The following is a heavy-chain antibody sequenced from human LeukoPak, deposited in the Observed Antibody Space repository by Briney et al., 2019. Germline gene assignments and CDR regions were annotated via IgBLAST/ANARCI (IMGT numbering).Heavy chain of an antibody. Sequence: PGGSLRLSCAASGFSFNNYWMSWVRQAPGKGLEWVANINQAGSDKYYLDSVKGRFTISRDNAKNSLYLQMNSLRAEDTAVYYCARVMIRGVMDDYWGQGTLVTVSS. CDR3: ARVMIRGVMDDY. V-gene: IGHV3-7*05. D-gene: IGHD3-10*01. CDR1: GFSFNNYW. CDR2: INQAGSDK. J-gene: IGHJ4*02.